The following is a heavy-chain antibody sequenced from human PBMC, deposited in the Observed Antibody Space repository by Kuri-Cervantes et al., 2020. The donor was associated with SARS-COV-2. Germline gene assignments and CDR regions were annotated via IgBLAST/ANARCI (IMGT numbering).Heavy chain of an antibody. D-gene: IGHD5-24*01. V-gene: IGHV3-33*08. CDR2: IWFNRSNK. J-gene: IGHJ4*02. Sequence: GESLKISCAASGFSFSTYGMQWVRQAPGKGLEWVAVIWFNRSNKNYADSVKGRFTVSRDNSKKTLYLEMNSLRAGDTAVYYCAKMDGIRLGIEYWGQGTLVTVSS. CDR3: AKMDGIRLGIEY. CDR1: GFSFSTYG.